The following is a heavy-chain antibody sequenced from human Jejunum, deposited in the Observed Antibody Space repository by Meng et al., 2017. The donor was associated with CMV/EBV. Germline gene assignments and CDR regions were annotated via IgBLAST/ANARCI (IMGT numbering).Heavy chain of an antibody. D-gene: IGHD5-24*01. V-gene: IGHV7-4-1*02. J-gene: IGHJ4*02. CDR2: IDPNTGNP. CDR1: GYTFTSYA. Sequence: QVQLVQSGSELKQPGAPVKVSCRPSGYTFTSYAINWVRQAPGQGPDWMGWIDPNTGNPTHDQGFTGRFVFSLDTSVSTAYLQINSLRADDTAVYYCARDSPLDGYSLLDYWGQGTLVTVSS. CDR3: ARDSPLDGYSLLDY.